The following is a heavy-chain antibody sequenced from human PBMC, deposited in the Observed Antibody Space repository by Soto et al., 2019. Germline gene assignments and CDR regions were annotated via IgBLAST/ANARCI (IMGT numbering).Heavy chain of an antibody. Sequence: PSETLSLTCTVSGGSISSYYWSWIRQPPGKGLEWIGYIYYSGSTNYNPSLKSRVTISVDTSKNQFSLKLSSVTAADTAVYYCAREHAYSSSVFDYWGQGTLVTVSS. J-gene: IGHJ4*02. CDR1: GGSISSYY. CDR3: AREHAYSSSVFDY. V-gene: IGHV4-59*01. CDR2: IYYSGST. D-gene: IGHD6-6*01.